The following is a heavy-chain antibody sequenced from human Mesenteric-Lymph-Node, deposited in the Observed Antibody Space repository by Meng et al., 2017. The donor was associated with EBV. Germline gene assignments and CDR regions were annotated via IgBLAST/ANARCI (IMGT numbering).Heavy chain of an antibody. CDR2: VYYSGST. D-gene: IGHD3-10*01. Sequence: VQVQGSGPGLVKPSETLSLTCTVSGGSVSSTSYYWSWIRQPPGKRLEWIGYVYYSGSTNYNPSLKSRVTISVDTSKNRFSLNLYSVTAADTAVYYCARENPARGNWFDPWGQGALVTVSS. CDR1: GGSVSSTSYY. V-gene: IGHV4-61*01. J-gene: IGHJ5*02. CDR3: ARENPARGNWFDP.